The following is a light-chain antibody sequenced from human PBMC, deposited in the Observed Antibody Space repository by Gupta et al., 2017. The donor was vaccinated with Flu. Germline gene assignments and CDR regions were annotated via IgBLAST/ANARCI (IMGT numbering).Light chain of an antibody. CDR1: QSISNY. V-gene: IGKV1-39*01. CDR2: AAS. CDR3: QQSDSTPLLT. J-gene: IGKJ1*01. Sequence: STLSAFVGDRVTITCRASQSISNYLSGYQHKPGKAPKLLIYAASSLQSGVPSRFSGSGSGTDFTLTISSLQPEDFAAYFCQQSDSTPLLTFGHGTKVDIK.